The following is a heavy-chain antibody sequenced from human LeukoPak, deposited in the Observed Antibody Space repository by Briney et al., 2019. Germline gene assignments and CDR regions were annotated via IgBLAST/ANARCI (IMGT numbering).Heavy chain of an antibody. CDR2: INPNSGGT. V-gene: IGHV1-2*02. Sequence: ASVKVSCKASGYTFTAYYLHWVRQTPGQRLEWMGWINPNSGGTNYAQKFQGRVTMTRDTSISTAYMELSRLRSDDTAVYYCARDRSSGWYADYWGQGTLVTVSS. CDR1: GYTFTAYY. CDR3: ARDRSSGWYADY. D-gene: IGHD6-19*01. J-gene: IGHJ4*02.